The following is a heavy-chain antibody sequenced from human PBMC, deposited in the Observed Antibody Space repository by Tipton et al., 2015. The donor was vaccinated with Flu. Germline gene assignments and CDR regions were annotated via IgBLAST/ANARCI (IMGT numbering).Heavy chain of an antibody. Sequence: TLSLTCTVSGGSISSGGYYWSWIRQHPGKGLEWIGYIYYSGSTYYNPSLKSRVTISVDTSKNQFSLKLSSVTAADTAVYYCAGEGDYYDSSGPISLFYYWGQGTLVTRSS. CDR1: GGSISSGGYY. V-gene: IGHV4-31*03. D-gene: IGHD3-22*01. J-gene: IGHJ4*01. CDR2: IYYSGST. CDR3: AGEGDYYDSSGPISLFYY.